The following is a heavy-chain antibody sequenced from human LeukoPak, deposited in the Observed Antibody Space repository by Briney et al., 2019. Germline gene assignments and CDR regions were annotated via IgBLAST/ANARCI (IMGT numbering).Heavy chain of an antibody. CDR2: INPGGDNT. CDR1: GYTFTKSY. J-gene: IGHJ6*03. Sequence: VASVKVSCKASGYTFTKSYIHWVRQAPGQRLEWMGLINPGGDNTKYAQNFQGRVTITADKSTNTAYMELSSLRSEDTAVYYCARAIRGSKIASRYYFYYMDIWGKGTTVTVSS. D-gene: IGHD3-10*01. V-gene: IGHV1-46*01. CDR3: ARAIRGSKIASRYYFYYMDI.